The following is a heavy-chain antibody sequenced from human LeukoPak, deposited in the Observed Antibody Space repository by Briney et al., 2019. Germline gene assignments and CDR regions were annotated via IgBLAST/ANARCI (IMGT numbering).Heavy chain of an antibody. J-gene: IGHJ5*02. CDR1: GGSISSSSYY. V-gene: IGHV4-39*01. Sequence: PSETLSLTCTVSGGSISSSSYYWGWIRQPPGKGLEWIGSINYSGSTYYNPSLKSRVTISVDASKNQFSLELCSLTAADTAVYYCARRGSGRNWFDPWGQGTLVTVSS. D-gene: IGHD1-1*01. CDR2: INYSGST. CDR3: ARRGSGRNWFDP.